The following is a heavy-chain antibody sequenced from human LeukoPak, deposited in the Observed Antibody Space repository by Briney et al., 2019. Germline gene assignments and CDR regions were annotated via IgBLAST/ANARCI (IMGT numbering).Heavy chain of an antibody. CDR3: ARGTLGVAVAGTGYYYYYMDV. D-gene: IGHD6-19*01. CDR1: GYTFTSYG. Sequence: ASVKVSCKASGYTFTSYGISWVRQAPGQGLEWMGWISAYNGNTNYAQKLQGRVTMTTDTSTSTAYMELRSLRSDDTAVYYCARGTLGVAVAGTGYYYYYMDVWGKGTTVTVSS. CDR2: ISAYNGNT. V-gene: IGHV1-18*01. J-gene: IGHJ6*03.